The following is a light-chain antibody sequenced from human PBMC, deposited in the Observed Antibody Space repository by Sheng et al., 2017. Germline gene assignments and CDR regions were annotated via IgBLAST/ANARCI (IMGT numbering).Light chain of an antibody. CDR1: ALSKQY. CDR3: QAVDSRNTYEV. V-gene: IGLV3-25*03. CDR2: KDS. J-gene: IGLJ3*02. Sequence: SYELTQPPSVSVSAGQTARITCSGDALSKQYAYWYQQKPGQAPLLVIYKDSERPSGIPARFSGSSSGTTVTLTISGVQAEDEADYCCQAVDSRNTYEVFGGGTKLTVL.